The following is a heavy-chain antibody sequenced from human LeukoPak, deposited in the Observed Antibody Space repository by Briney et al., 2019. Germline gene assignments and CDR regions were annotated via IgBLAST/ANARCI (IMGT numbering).Heavy chain of an antibody. CDR2: ISLAGQT. D-gene: IGHD1-26*01. CDR1: GGSISGTNW. V-gene: IGHV4-4*02. J-gene: IGHJ4*02. CDR3: SRGSGPFCPFGY. Sequence: SGTLSLTCGVSGGSISGTNWWSWVRQPPGQGLEWIGEISLAGQTNYNPSLNGRVTMSLDKSSNQLSLHLTSVTAADTATYFCSRGSGPFCPFGYWGQGTLVIVSS.